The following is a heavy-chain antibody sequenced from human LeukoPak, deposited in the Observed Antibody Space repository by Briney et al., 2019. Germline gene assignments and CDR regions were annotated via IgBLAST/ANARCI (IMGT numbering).Heavy chain of an antibody. D-gene: IGHD2-8*01. CDR3: AKMGWDIVLMVYVYFDY. V-gene: IGHV3-23*01. Sequence: GGSLRLSCAASGFTFSSYAMSWVRQAPGKGLEWLSAISGSGGSTYYADSVKGRFTISRDNSKNTLYLQMNSLRAEDTAVYYCAKMGWDIVLMVYVYFDYWGQGTLVTVSS. J-gene: IGHJ4*02. CDR1: GFTFSSYA. CDR2: ISGSGGST.